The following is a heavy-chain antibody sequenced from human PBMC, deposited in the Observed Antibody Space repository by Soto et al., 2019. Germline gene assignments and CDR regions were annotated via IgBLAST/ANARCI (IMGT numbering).Heavy chain of an antibody. Sequence: PSETLSLTCAVYGGSFSGYYWRWIRQPPGKGLEWIGEINHSGSTNYNPSLKSRVTISVDTSKNQFSLKLSSVTAADTAVYYCARGCGGSGRSIGYYYYYGMDVWGQGTTVTVSS. CDR2: INHSGST. D-gene: IGHD3-10*01. CDR1: GGSFSGYY. CDR3: ARGCGGSGRSIGYYYYYGMDV. J-gene: IGHJ6*02. V-gene: IGHV4-34*01.